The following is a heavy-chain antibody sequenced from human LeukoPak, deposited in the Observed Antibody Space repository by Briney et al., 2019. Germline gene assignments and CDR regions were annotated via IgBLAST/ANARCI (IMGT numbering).Heavy chain of an antibody. J-gene: IGHJ4*02. V-gene: IGHV3-33*01. D-gene: IGHD2-2*01. Sequence: PGGSLRLSCAASGLTFSSYGMHWVRQAPGKGLEWVAVIWYDGSNKYYADSVKGRFTISRDNSKNTLYLQMNSLRAEDTAVYYCARDPNFTRLDYWGQGTLVTVSS. CDR2: IWYDGSNK. CDR3: ARDPNFTRLDY. CDR1: GLTFSSYG.